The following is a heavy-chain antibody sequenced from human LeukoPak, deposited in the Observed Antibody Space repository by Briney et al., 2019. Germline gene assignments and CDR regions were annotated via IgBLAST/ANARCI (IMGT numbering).Heavy chain of an antibody. V-gene: IGHV4-31*03. J-gene: IGHJ3*02. CDR1: GGSISSGGYY. CDR3: ARETRLHSGSYSNDAFDI. CDR2: IYYSGST. D-gene: IGHD1-26*01. Sequence: SQTLSLTCTVSGGSISSGGYYWSWIRQHPGKGLEWIGYIYYSGSTDYNPSLKSRVTISLDTSKNQFSLRLSSVTAADTAVYYCARETRLHSGSYSNDAFDIRGQGTMDTVSS.